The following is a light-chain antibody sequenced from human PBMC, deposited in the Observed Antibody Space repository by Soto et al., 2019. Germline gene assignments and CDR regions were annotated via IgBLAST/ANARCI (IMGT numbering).Light chain of an antibody. Sequence: QSALTQPPSASGSPGQSVTISCTGTSSDVGGYNSVSWYQQHPGKAPKLMIYEVNKRPSGVPDRFSASKSDSTASLTVSGLQAEDEAYYYCSSYAGSKNVVFGGGTKLTVL. V-gene: IGLV2-8*01. J-gene: IGLJ2*01. CDR3: SSYAGSKNVV. CDR1: SSDVGGYNS. CDR2: EVN.